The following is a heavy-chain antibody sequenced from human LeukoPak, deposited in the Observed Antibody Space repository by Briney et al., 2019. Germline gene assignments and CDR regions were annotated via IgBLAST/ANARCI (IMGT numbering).Heavy chain of an antibody. D-gene: IGHD6-19*01. Sequence: GGSLRLSCAASGFTFSNYAMSWVRQAPGKGLEWVSSISNSGGSTYHADSAKGRFTISRDNSRNTLYLQMSSLRAEDTAVYYCAKYHGGTYSSGPVYFDYWGQGTLVTVSS. V-gene: IGHV3-23*01. CDR3: AKYHGGTYSSGPVYFDY. CDR1: GFTFSNYA. J-gene: IGHJ4*02. CDR2: ISNSGGST.